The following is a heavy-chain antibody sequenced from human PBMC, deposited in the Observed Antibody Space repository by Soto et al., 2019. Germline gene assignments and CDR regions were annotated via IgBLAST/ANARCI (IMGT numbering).Heavy chain of an antibody. CDR1: EYKFSHYC. J-gene: IGHJ3*02. CDR3: AAGYTTGPDAFDI. CDR2: IFPGDSDT. D-gene: IGHD6-13*01. Sequence: VPLTICCTCREYKFSHYCIGWVRQMPGKGLEWMGMIFPGDSDTKNSPSLQGQITMSVDKSDSSAYLQWRSLKASDTAMYYCAAGYTTGPDAFDIWGQGTMVTVS. V-gene: IGHV5-51*01.